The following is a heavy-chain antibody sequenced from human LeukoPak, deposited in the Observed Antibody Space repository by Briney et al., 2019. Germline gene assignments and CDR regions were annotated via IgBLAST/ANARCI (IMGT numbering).Heavy chain of an antibody. CDR1: GYTFNTYY. Sequence: ASVKISCKASGYTFNTYYMHWVRQAPGQGLEWMGVINPSGGSTTYARKFQGRISMTRDTSTSTVYMELRSLRSEDTAVYYCAREGAAAGSNFDYWGQGTWVTVSS. CDR3: AREGAAAGSNFDY. CDR2: INPSGGST. J-gene: IGHJ4*02. D-gene: IGHD6-13*01. V-gene: IGHV1-46*02.